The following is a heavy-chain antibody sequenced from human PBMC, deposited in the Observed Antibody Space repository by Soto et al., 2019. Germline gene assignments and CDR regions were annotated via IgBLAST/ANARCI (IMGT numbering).Heavy chain of an antibody. J-gene: IGHJ5*02. CDR1: GGSISSGGYY. D-gene: IGHD6-6*01. CDR2: IYYSGRT. Sequence: ASETLSLTCTVSGGSISSGGYYWSWIRQHPGKGLEWIGYIYYSGRTYYNPSLHSRVSIAVDTTENQFSLKLTSVTAADTSVYYCARGSFCSSSSWFDPWGRGKLVSV. CDR3: ARGSFCSSSSWFDP. V-gene: IGHV4-31*03.